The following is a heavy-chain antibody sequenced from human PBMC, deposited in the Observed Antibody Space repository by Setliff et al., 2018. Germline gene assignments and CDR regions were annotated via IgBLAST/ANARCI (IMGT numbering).Heavy chain of an antibody. Sequence: TLSLTCTVSGGSISSYYWSWIRQPPGKGLEWIGYIYYSGSTNYNPSLKSRVTISVDTSKNQFSLKLSFVTAADTAVYYCARGPPGYYYYMDVWGKGTTVTVSS. V-gene: IGHV4-59*08. J-gene: IGHJ6*03. CDR1: GGSISSYY. CDR3: ARGPPGYYYYMDV. CDR2: IYYSGST.